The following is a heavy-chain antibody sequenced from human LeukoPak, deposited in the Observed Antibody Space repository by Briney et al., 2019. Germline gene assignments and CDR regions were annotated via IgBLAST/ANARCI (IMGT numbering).Heavy chain of an antibody. J-gene: IGHJ4*02. CDR1: GFTFSSYV. CDR3: AKAQSGYWDYFDY. V-gene: IGHV3-23*01. CDR2: ISGSGGTT. Sequence: GGSLRLSCAASGFTFSSYVMSWVRQVPGKGLEWVSAISGSGGTTYYADSVKGRFTISRDNSKNTLYLQMNSLRAEDTAVYYCAKAQSGYWDYFDYWGQGTLVTVSS. D-gene: IGHD5-12*01.